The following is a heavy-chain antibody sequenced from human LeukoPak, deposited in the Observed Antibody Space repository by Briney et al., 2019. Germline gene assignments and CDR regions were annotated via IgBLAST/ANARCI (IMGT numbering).Heavy chain of an antibody. V-gene: IGHV4-59*01. CDR3: ARDRRVASGDWFDP. CDR1: GGSISSYY. D-gene: IGHD2-15*01. J-gene: IGHJ5*02. Sequence: SEILSLTCTVSGGSISSYYWSWIRQPPGKGLEWIGYIYYSGSTNYNPSLKSRVTISVDTSKNQFSLKLSSVTAADTAVYYCARDRRVASGDWFDPWGQGTLVTVSS. CDR2: IYYSGST.